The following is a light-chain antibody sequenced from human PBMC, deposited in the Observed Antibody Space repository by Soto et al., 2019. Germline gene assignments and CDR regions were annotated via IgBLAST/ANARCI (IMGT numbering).Light chain of an antibody. J-gene: IGLJ2*01. CDR3: SSYTSTSTLVV. Sequence: QSALTQPASVSGSPGQSITISCTGTSCDVGGYNYVSWYQQHPGKAPKLMIYDVNNRPSGVSNRFSGSKSGNTASLTISGLQAEDEADYYCSSYTSTSTLVVFGGGTKLTVL. CDR2: DVN. V-gene: IGLV2-14*01. CDR1: SCDVGGYNY.